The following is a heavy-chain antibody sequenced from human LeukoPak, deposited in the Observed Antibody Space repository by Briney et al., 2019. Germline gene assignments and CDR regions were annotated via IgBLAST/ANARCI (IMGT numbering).Heavy chain of an antibody. D-gene: IGHD2-2*02. V-gene: IGHV4-39*01. CDR3: ASPWGYCSSTSCYRGYFQH. CDR1: GGSISSSSDY. J-gene: IGHJ1*01. Sequence: SETLSLTCTVSGGSISSSSDYWGWIRQPPGKGLEWIGSIYYSGSTYYNPSLKSRVTISVDTSKNQFSLKLSSVTAADTAVYYCASPWGYCSSTSCYRGYFQHWGQGTLVTVSS. CDR2: IYYSGST.